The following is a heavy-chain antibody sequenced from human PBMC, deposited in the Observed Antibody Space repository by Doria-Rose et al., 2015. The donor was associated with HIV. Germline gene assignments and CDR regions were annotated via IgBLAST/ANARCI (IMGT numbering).Heavy chain of an antibody. J-gene: IGHJ4*02. CDR3: ARIKSSRWYHKYYFDF. Sequence: QVTLKESGPVLVKPTETLTLTCTVSGVSLSSTGMGVSWIRQPPGKALEWLANIFSDDERSYQTSLKSRLTIYRGTSKSQVVLTMTDMDPVDTATYYCARIKSSRWYHKYYFDFWGQGTLVIVSA. D-gene: IGHD6-13*01. CDR2: IFSDDER. CDR1: GVSLSSTGMG. V-gene: IGHV2-26*01.